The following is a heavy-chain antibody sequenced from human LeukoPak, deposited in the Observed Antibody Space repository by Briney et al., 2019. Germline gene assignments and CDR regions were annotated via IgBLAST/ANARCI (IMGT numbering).Heavy chain of an antibody. CDR2: IYPGDSDT. J-gene: IGHJ5*02. CDR3: ARWPQGIAAAPSGNWFDP. D-gene: IGHD6-13*01. CDR1: GYSFTSYW. V-gene: IGHV5-51*01. Sequence: GESLKISCKGSGYSFTSYWIGWVRQMPGKGLEWMGIIYPGDSDTRYSPSFQGQVTISADKSISTAYLQWSSLKASDTAMYYCARWPQGIAAAPSGNWFDPWGQGTLVTVSS.